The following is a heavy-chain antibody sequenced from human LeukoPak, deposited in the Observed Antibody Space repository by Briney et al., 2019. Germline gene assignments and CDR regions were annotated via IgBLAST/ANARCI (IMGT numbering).Heavy chain of an antibody. CDR3: ARFPLGAIPDFDY. Sequence: ASVKVSCKGSGYTFTSYAVNWVRQAPGQGLEWVGWINTNTGIPTYAQGFTGRFVFSLDTSVSTAYLQISSLRAEDTAVYYCARFPLGAIPDFDYWGQGTLVTVSS. D-gene: IGHD1-26*01. V-gene: IGHV7-4-1*02. J-gene: IGHJ4*02. CDR2: INTNTGIP. CDR1: GYTFTSYA.